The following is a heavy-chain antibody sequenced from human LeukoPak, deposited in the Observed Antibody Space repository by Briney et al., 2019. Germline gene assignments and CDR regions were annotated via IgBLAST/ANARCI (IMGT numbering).Heavy chain of an antibody. D-gene: IGHD3-3*01. CDR2: ISSSSSYI. J-gene: IGHJ6*03. CDR3: ARCTAESLFGVVIADYYYYYMDV. V-gene: IGHV3-21*01. Sequence: GGSLRLSCAASGFTFSSYSMNWVRQAPGKGLEWVSSISSSSSYIYYADSVKGRFTISRDNAKNSLYLQMNSLRAEDTAVYYCARCTAESLFGVVIADYYYYYMDVWGKGTTVTVSS. CDR1: GFTFSSYS.